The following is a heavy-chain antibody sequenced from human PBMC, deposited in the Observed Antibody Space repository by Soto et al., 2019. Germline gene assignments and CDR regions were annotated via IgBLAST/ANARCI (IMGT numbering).Heavy chain of an antibody. J-gene: IGHJ4*02. D-gene: IGHD3-3*01. CDR2: ISAYNGNT. CDR3: ARAAEVFGVVIDFDY. CDR1: GYTFTSYG. Sequence: ASVKVSCKASGYTFTSYGISWVQQAPGQGLEWMGWISAYNGNTNYAQKLQGRVTMTTDTSTSTAYMELRSLRSDDTAVYYCARAAEVFGVVIDFDYWGQGTLVTVSS. V-gene: IGHV1-18*01.